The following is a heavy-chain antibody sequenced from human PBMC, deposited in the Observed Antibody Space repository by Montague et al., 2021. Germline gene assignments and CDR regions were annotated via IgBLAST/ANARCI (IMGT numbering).Heavy chain of an antibody. Sequence: SETLSLTCAVSGGSFSVNTWTWIRKSQGNRLERVGEVNECGSSNFNQSPKSRLTISVATSNKNHSLNLRSVSAADTDVYYCARRGIVGGGQKGYFYAMDVWGQGTTVTVSS. CDR2: VNECGSS. J-gene: IGHJ6*02. CDR3: ARRGIVGGGQKGYFYAMDV. V-gene: IGHV4-34*01. CDR1: GGSFSVNT. D-gene: IGHD1-26*01.